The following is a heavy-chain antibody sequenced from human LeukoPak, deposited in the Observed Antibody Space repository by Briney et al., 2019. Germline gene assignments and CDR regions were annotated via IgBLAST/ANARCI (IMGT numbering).Heavy chain of an antibody. V-gene: IGHV4-34*01. D-gene: IGHD3-16*01. CDR1: GGSFSGYY. J-gene: IGHJ4*02. CDR2: INHSGST. CDR3: ARDNWGGGVFDY. Sequence: SETLSLTCAVYGGSFSGYYWSWIRQPPGKGLEWIGEINHSGSTNYNPSLKSRVTISVDTSKNQFSLKLSSVTAADTAVYYCARDNWGGGVFDYWGQGTLVTVSS.